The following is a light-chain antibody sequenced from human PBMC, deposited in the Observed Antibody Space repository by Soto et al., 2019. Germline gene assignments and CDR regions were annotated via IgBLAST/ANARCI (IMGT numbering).Light chain of an antibody. CDR2: WAS. CDR3: QQYYTNPFT. CDR1: QSVLYSTNNKNY. J-gene: IGKJ4*01. V-gene: IGKV4-1*01. Sequence: DFVMTQSPDSLAVSLGERATINCMSSQSVLYSTNNKNYLAWYQQKPGQPPKLLIYWASTRESGVPDRFSGSGSGTDFTLTISSLQAEDVALYFCQQYYTNPFTFGGGTKVEIK.